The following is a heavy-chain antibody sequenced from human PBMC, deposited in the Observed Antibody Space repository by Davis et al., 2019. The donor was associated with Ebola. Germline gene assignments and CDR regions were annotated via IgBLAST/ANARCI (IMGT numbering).Heavy chain of an antibody. Sequence: GESLKISCAASGFTFSDYYMSWIRQAPGKGLEWVSYISSSGSTIYYADSVKGRFTISRDNAKNSLYLQMDSLRAEDTAVYYCAKPQRRIVVMVYTMRAPFDSWGQGTRVTVSS. J-gene: IGHJ4*02. CDR3: AKPQRRIVVMVYTMRAPFDS. D-gene: IGHD2-8*01. CDR1: GFTFSDYY. V-gene: IGHV3-11*01. CDR2: ISSSGSTI.